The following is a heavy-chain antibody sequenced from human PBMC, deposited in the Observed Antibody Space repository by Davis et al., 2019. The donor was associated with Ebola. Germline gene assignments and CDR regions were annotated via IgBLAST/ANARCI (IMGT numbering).Heavy chain of an antibody. D-gene: IGHD3-3*01. J-gene: IGHJ4*02. CDR1: GFTFSSYW. CDR2: IKQDASEK. Sequence: GGSLRLSCAAPGFTFSSYWMSWVRQAPGKGLEWVANIKQDASEKYYVDSVKGRYIISRDNAKNSLYLQMNSLRAEDTAVYYCARDSPYYDFWSGYYTYWGQGTLVTVSS. V-gene: IGHV3-7*01. CDR3: ARDSPYYDFWSGYYTY.